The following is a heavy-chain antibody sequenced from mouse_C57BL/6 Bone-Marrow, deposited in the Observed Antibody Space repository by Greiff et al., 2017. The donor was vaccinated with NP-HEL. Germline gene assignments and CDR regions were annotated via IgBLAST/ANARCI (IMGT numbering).Heavy chain of an antibody. D-gene: IGHD2-2*01. CDR2: ISNGGGST. V-gene: IGHV5-12*01. CDR1: GFTFSDYY. J-gene: IGHJ3*01. CDR3: ARELGGYPARFAY. Sequence: VQLKESGGGLVQPGGSLKLSCAASGFTFSDYYMYWVRQTPEKRLEWVAYISNGGGSTYYPDTVKGRFTISRDNAKNTLYLQMSRLKSEDTAMYYCARELGGYPARFAYWGQGTLVTVSA.